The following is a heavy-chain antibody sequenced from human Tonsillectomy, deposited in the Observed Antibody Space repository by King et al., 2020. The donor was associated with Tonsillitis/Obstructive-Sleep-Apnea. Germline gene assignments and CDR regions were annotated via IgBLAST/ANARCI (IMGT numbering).Heavy chain of an antibody. V-gene: IGHV3-53*01. J-gene: IGHJ6*02. D-gene: IGHD1-20*01. CDR3: AVNNWNDYYGMDV. Sequence: VQLVESGGGLIQPGGSLRLSCAASGFTVSSNYMSWVRQAPGKGLEWVSVIYSGGSTYYADSVKGRFTISRDNSKNTLYLQMNSLRAEDTAVYNCAVNNWNDYYGMDVWGQGTTVTVSS. CDR1: GFTVSSNY. CDR2: IYSGGST.